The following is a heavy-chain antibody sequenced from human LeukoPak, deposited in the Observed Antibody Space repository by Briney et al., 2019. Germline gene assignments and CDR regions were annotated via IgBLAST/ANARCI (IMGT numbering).Heavy chain of an antibody. D-gene: IGHD3/OR15-3a*01. Sequence: PSETLSLTCAVYGGSFSGYYWSWIRQPPGKGLEWIGEINHSGSTNYNPSLKSRVTISVDASKNQFSLKLSSVTAADTAVYYCARRGAIGLNWGQGTLVTVSS. CDR2: INHSGST. CDR1: GGSFSGYY. J-gene: IGHJ4*02. V-gene: IGHV4-34*01. CDR3: ARRGAIGLN.